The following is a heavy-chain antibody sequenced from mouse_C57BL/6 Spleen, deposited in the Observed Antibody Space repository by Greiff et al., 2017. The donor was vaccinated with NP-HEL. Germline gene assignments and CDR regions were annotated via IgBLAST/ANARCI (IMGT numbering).Heavy chain of an antibody. CDR1: GFTITNTY. Sequence: VQLQQSVAELVRPGASVKLSCTASGFTITNTYMHWVKQRPEQGLEWIGRIDPANGNTKYAPKFQGKATITVDTSSNTAYLQLSSLTSEDTAIYDCARGDYGDDGGAWFAYWGQGTLVTVSA. CDR3: ARGDYGDDGGAWFAY. D-gene: IGHD2-2*01. CDR2: IDPANGNT. J-gene: IGHJ3*01. V-gene: IGHV14-3*01.